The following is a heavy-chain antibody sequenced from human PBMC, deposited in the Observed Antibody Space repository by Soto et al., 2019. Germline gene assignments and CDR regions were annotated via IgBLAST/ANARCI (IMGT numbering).Heavy chain of an antibody. CDR3: XXXXXXXXXXXXDALDV. V-gene: IGHV1-69*02. CDR1: GGFYSIKT. CDR2: IIPLVHII. Sequence: QVQLVQSGAEVKKPGSSVKVSCKASGGFYSIKTISWVRQAPGQGIEWMGRIIPLVHIINNAQKFQGRVSISADKSTSTAYMELSSLXXXXXXXXXXXXXXXXXXXXXXDALDVWGQGTMVTVSS. J-gene: IGHJ3*01.